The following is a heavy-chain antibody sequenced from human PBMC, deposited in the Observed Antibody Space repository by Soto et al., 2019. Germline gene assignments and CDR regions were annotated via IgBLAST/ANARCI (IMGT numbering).Heavy chain of an antibody. J-gene: IGHJ4*02. CDR2: SSSSSSYI. D-gene: IGHD2-15*01. CDR1: GFTFSSYS. Sequence: PGGSLRLSCAASGFTFSSYSMNWVRQAPGKGLEWVSSSSSSSSYIYYADSVKGRFTISRDNAKNSLYLQMNSLRAEDTAVYYCARDHGGLVYCSGGSCYEAAAETDYFDYWGQGTLVTVSS. CDR3: ARDHGGLVYCSGGSCYEAAAETDYFDY. V-gene: IGHV3-21*01.